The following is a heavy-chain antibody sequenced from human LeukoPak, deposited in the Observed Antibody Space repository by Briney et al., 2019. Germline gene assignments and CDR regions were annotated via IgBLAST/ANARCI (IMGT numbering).Heavy chain of an antibody. Sequence: GGSLRLSCAASGFTVSSNYMSWVRQAPGKGLEWVSVIYSGGSTYYADSVKGRFTISRDNSKNTLYLQMNSLRAEDTAVYYCARDSPRTGRYFDWLLFDYWGQGTLVTVSS. D-gene: IGHD3-9*01. V-gene: IGHV3-66*01. CDR1: GFTVSSNY. CDR2: IYSGGST. J-gene: IGHJ4*02. CDR3: ARDSPRTGRYFDWLLFDY.